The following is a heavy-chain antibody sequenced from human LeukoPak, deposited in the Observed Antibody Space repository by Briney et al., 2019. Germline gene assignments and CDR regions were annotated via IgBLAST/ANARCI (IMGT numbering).Heavy chain of an antibody. Sequence: GGSLRLSCAASGFTFSSYWMSWVRQAPGKGLEWAANIKQDGSEKYYVDSVKGRFTISRDNAKNSLYLQMNSLRAEDTAVYYCARGRSSGWYVSRYWGQGTLVTVSS. CDR2: IKQDGSEK. D-gene: IGHD6-19*01. V-gene: IGHV3-7*03. J-gene: IGHJ4*02. CDR3: ARGRSSGWYVSRY. CDR1: GFTFSSYW.